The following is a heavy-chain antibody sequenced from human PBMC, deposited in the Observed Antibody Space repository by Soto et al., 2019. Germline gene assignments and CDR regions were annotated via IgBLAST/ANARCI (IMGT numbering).Heavy chain of an antibody. J-gene: IGHJ6*02. CDR3: ARNTKSAAGADYYGLDV. CDR2: ISSSGFTI. D-gene: IGHD4-17*01. CDR1: GFTFGDRY. V-gene: IGHV3-11*01. Sequence: QGQLVESGGDLVRPGGSLRLSFTTSGFTFGDRYMSWIRQAPGKGLEWVSYISSSGFTIYYADSVKGRFTISRDNANDSLYLQMNSLRAEDTAVYYCARNTKSAAGADYYGLDVWGHGTTVIVSS.